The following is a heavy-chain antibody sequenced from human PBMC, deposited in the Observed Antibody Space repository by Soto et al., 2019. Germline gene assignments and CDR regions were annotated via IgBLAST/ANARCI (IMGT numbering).Heavy chain of an antibody. D-gene: IGHD3-22*01. CDR3: ARGSYYYDSSGYYHY. CDR2: IYYSGST. CDR1: GGSISSGDYY. V-gene: IGHV4-30-4*01. Sequence: PSETLSLTCTVSGGSISSGDYYWSWIRQPPGKGLEWIGYIYYSGSTYYNPSLKSRVTVSVDTSKNQVCLTLSSVTAADTAVYYCARGSYYYDSSGYYHYSGQGTLVTVSS. J-gene: IGHJ4*02.